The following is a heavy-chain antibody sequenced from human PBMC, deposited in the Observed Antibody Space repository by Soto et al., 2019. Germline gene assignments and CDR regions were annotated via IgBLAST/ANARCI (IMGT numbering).Heavy chain of an antibody. Sequence: GASVKVSCKASGGSFSTYGINWVRLAPGQGLEWMGGIIPKFGTTNYAQNFVGRVTFTTDTSATTVSLELSSLRSEDTATYYCARGPTTTDYGEWLDPWGQGTLVTVSS. J-gene: IGHJ5*02. CDR3: ARGPTTTDYGEWLDP. CDR1: GGSFSTYG. CDR2: IIPKFGTT. V-gene: IGHV1-69*05. D-gene: IGHD4-17*01.